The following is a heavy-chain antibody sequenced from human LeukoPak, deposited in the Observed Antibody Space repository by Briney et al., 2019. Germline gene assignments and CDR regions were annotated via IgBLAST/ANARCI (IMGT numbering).Heavy chain of an antibody. CDR1: GYSFTSYW. Sequence: GESLKISCKGSGYSFTSYWIGWVRQMPGKGLEWMGIIYPGDSDTRYSPSFQGQVSISADKSISTAYLQWSSLKASDTAMYYCARTLGYCSSTSCYQYFHHWGQGTLVTVSS. J-gene: IGHJ1*01. CDR3: ARTLGYCSSTSCYQYFHH. CDR2: IYPGDSDT. V-gene: IGHV5-51*01. D-gene: IGHD2-2*01.